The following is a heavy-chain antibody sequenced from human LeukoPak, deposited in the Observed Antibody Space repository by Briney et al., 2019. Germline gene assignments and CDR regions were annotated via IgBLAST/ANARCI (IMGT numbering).Heavy chain of an antibody. Sequence: GASVKVSCKVSGYTLTELSMHGVRQAPGKGLEWMGGFDPEDGETIYAQKFQGRVTMPEDTSTDTAYMELSSLRSEDTAVYYCATAVIQLDAFDIWGQGTMVTVSS. CDR1: GYTLTELS. D-gene: IGHD5-18*01. CDR2: FDPEDGET. J-gene: IGHJ3*02. V-gene: IGHV1-24*01. CDR3: ATAVIQLDAFDI.